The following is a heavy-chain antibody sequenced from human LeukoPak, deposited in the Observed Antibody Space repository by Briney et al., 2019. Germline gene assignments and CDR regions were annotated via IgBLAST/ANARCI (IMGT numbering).Heavy chain of an antibody. V-gene: IGHV3-43D*03. Sequence: GGSLRLSCAASGFTFDDYAMHWVRQAPGKGLEWVSLISWDGGSTYYADPVKGRFTISRDNSKNSLYLQMNSLRAEDTAVYYCARSAYYDILTGYYKDDDYWGQGTLVTVSS. D-gene: IGHD3-9*01. CDR2: ISWDGGST. J-gene: IGHJ4*02. CDR3: ARSAYYDILTGYYKDDDY. CDR1: GFTFDDYA.